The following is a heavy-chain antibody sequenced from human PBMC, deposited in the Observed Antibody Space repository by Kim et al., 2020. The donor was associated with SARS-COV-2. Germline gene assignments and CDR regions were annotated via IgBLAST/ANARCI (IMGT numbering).Heavy chain of an antibody. CDR3: ARSGSSTPYYHYGMDV. V-gene: IGHV4-4*02. D-gene: IGHD6-6*01. Sequence: SLKSRVTIAVDKSKNQFSLKLSSVTAADTAVYYCARSGSSTPYYHYGMDVWGQGTTVTVSS. J-gene: IGHJ6*02.